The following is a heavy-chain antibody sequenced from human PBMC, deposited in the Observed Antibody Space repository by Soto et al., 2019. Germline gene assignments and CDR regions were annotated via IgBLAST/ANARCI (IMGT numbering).Heavy chain of an antibody. CDR2: ISAYNGNT. CDR3: ARDRGVIAARRNYYYYYGMDV. D-gene: IGHD3-10*01. CDR1: GYTFTSYG. V-gene: IGHV1-18*01. J-gene: IGHJ6*02. Sequence: ASVKVSCKASGYTFTSYGISWVRQAPGQGLEWMGWISAYNGNTNYAQKLQGRVTMTTDTSTSTAYMELRSLRSDDTAVYYCARDRGVIAARRNYYYYYGMDVWGQGTTVTGSS.